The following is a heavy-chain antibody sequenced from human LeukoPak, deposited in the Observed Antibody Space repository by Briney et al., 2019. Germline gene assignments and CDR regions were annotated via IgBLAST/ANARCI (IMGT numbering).Heavy chain of an antibody. Sequence: ASVKVSCKASGYTFTSYGISWVRQAPGQGLEWMGWISAYNGNTNYAQKLQGRVTMTTDTSTSTAYMELRSLRSDDTAVYYCARDRLSGSYVLGAFDIWGQGTMVTVSS. J-gene: IGHJ3*02. CDR3: ARDRLSGSYVLGAFDI. CDR2: ISAYNGNT. V-gene: IGHV1-18*01. D-gene: IGHD1-26*01. CDR1: GYTFTSYG.